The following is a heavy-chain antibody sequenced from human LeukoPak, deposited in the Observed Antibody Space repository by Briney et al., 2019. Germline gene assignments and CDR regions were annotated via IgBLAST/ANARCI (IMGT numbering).Heavy chain of an antibody. V-gene: IGHV3-7*01. CDR3: ASVEWELRGVRSYFEF. CDR1: LFTCTIYL. Sequence: GGALRLSCVVSLFTCTIYLMSWVRQAPGKGPEYVANIKQDGCEIYYVDSVKGRFTMSRDNAKNSLYLQMNSLRTEDTAVYYCASVEWELRGVRSYFEFWGQGALVTVSS. J-gene: IGHJ4*03. D-gene: IGHD1-26*01. CDR2: IKQDGCEI.